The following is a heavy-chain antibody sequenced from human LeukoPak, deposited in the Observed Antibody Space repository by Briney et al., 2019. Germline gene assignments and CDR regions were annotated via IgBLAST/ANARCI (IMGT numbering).Heavy chain of an antibody. J-gene: IGHJ4*02. Sequence: GESLKISCKASGYTFTSYDINWVRQATGQGLEWMGWMNPNSGNTGYAQKFQGRVTITRNTSISTAYMELSSLRSEDTAVYYCARSDSSGYYSRFDYWGQGTLVTVSS. D-gene: IGHD3-22*01. CDR1: GYTFTSYD. CDR2: MNPNSGNT. V-gene: IGHV1-8*03. CDR3: ARSDSSGYYSRFDY.